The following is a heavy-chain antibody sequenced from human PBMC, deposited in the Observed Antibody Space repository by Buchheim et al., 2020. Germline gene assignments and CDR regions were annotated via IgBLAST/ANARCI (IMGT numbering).Heavy chain of an antibody. CDR3: TTYQTPDALLAYFEA. V-gene: IGHV3-15*01. CDR2: IKSKSHGETT. J-gene: IGHJ4*02. Sequence: EVQLVESGGGLVKPGGSLRLSCAASGFNFNVFWMSWVRQAPGKGLEWVGRIKSKSHGETTYYAAPVKGRFTISRDDSENMVYLQMNSLKADDTAVYYCTTYQTPDALLAYFEAWGQGTL. CDR1: GFNFNVFW. D-gene: IGHD1-14*01.